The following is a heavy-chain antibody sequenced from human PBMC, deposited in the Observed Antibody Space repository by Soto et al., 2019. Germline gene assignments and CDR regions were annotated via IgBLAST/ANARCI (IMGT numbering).Heavy chain of an antibody. CDR2: MNPNSGNT. D-gene: IGHD3-3*01. CDR1: GYTFTSYD. J-gene: IGHJ6*03. CDR3: ARAREYYIVLLFLEWLPECYYYYYYMDV. V-gene: IGHV1-8*01. Sequence: ASVKVSCKASGYTFTSYDINWVRQATGQGLEWMGWMNPNSGNTGYAQKFQGRVTMTRNTSISTAYMELSSLRSEDTAVYYCARAREYYIVLLFLEWLPECYYYYYYMDVWGQGTTVTFSS.